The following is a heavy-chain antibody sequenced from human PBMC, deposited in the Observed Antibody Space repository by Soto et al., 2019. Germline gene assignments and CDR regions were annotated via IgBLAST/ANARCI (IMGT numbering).Heavy chain of an antibody. D-gene: IGHD3-22*01. Sequence: ASVKVSCKASGYTFTSYGISCVRQAPGQVLEWMGWISACNGNTNYAQKLQGRVTTTTDTSTSTAYMELRSLRSDDTAVYYCARDVGYYYDSSGYYPFDYWGQGTLVTVSS. J-gene: IGHJ4*02. CDR2: ISACNGNT. V-gene: IGHV1-18*01. CDR3: ARDVGYYYDSSGYYPFDY. CDR1: GYTFTSYG.